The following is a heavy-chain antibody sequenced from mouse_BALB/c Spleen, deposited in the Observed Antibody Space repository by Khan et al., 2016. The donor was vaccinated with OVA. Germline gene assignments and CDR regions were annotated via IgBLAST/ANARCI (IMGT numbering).Heavy chain of an antibody. J-gene: IGHJ4*01. CDR2: IWGGGGT. V-gene: IGHV2-6-4*01. D-gene: IGHD2-14*01. CDR1: GFSLSRYN. Sequence: QVQLKQSGPGLVAPSQSLFITCTVSGFSLSRYNIHWVRQPPGKGLEWLGMIWGGGGTDYNSTLKSRLSIRKDNSQSQVLLKMNSLQTDDTAMYYCARAYYRYDGYYAMDYRGQGTSVTLPS. CDR3: ARAYYRYDGYYAMDY.